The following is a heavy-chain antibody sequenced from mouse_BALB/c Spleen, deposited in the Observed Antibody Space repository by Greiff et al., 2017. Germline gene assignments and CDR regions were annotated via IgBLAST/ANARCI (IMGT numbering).Heavy chain of an antibody. V-gene: IGHV5-17*02. Sequence: EVQGVESGGGLVQPGGSRKLSCAASGFTFSSFGMHWVRQAPEKGLEWVAYISSGSSAIYYADTVKGRFTISRDNPKNTLFLQMTSLRSEDTAMYYCARESSIRDYFDYWGQGTTLTVSS. D-gene: IGHD3-3*01. CDR3: ARESSIRDYFDY. CDR2: ISSGSSAI. CDR1: GFTFSSFG. J-gene: IGHJ2*01.